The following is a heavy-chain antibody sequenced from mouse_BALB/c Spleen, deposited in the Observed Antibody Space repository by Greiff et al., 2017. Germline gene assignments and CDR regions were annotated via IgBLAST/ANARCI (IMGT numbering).Heavy chain of an antibody. J-gene: IGHJ2*01. CDR1: GFTFSSYT. Sequence: EVQRVESGGGLVKPGGSLKFSCAASGFTFSSYTMSWVRQTPEQRLEWVATISTCGSYTYYPHSVKGRFTITRDTAENTLYLQMSSLKSEDTAMYYWTREDWFGYWGQGTALTGSS. CDR2: ISTCGSYT. CDR3: TREDWFGY. D-gene: IGHD4-1*01. V-gene: IGHV5-6-4*01.